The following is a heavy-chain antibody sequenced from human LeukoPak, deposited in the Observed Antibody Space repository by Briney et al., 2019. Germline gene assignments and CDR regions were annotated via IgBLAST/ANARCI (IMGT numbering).Heavy chain of an antibody. Sequence: SETLSLTCAVYGGSFSGYYWSWIRQPPGKGLEWIGEINHSGSTNYNPSLMSRVTISVDTSKNQFSLKLSSVTAADTAVYYCARGRYDYVWGSYRYFDYWGQGTLVTVSS. CDR2: INHSGST. V-gene: IGHV4-34*01. CDR1: GGSFSGYY. CDR3: ARGRYDYVWGSYRYFDY. J-gene: IGHJ4*02. D-gene: IGHD3-16*02.